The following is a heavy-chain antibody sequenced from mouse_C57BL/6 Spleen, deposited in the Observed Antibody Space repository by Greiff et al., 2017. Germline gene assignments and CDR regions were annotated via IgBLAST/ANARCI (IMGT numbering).Heavy chain of an antibody. J-gene: IGHJ4*01. CDR2: IYPGDGDT. V-gene: IGHV1-82*01. CDR3: AIYDLYAMDY. CDR1: GYAFSSSW. Sequence: QVQLQQSGPELVKPGASVKISCKASGYAFSSSWMNWVKQRPGKGLEWIGRIYPGDGDTNYNGKFKGKATLTADKSSSTAYMQLSSLTSEDSAVYFCAIYDLYAMDYWGQGTSVTVSS. D-gene: IGHD2-3*01.